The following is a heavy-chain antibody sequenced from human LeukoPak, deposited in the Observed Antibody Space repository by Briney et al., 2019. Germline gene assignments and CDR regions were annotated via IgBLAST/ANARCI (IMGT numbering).Heavy chain of an antibody. V-gene: IGHV4-39*07. D-gene: IGHD2-2*02. Sequence: SETLSLTCTVSGGSISSSSYYWGWIRQPPGKGLGWIGSASYSGSTYYNPALNSRVTISVDTSKNQFSLRLSSVTAADTALYYCASLIWGQYTYDYWGQGTLVTVSS. J-gene: IGHJ4*02. CDR1: GGSISSSSYY. CDR3: ASLIWGQYTYDY. CDR2: ASYSGST.